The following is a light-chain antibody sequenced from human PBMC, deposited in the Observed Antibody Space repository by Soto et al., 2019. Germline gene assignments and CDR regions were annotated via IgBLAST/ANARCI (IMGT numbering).Light chain of an antibody. Sequence: EVELTQSPASLSLSPGDRVTISCRTSQSVNSNFLSWFQQQPGKPPRLLLYAASKWAAGTPDRFSGAGSGTDFTLIISRLEPEDSAIYHCQLYGSNLLTFGQGTKVEI. CDR3: QLYGSNLLT. J-gene: IGKJ4*01. V-gene: IGKV3-20*01. CDR2: AAS. CDR1: QSVNSNF.